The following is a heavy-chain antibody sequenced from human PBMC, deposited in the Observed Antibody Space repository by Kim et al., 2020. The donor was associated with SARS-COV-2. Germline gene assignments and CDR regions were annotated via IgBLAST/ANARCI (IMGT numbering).Heavy chain of an antibody. CDR3: ARKPTTSSWSYYFEY. Sequence: GGSLRLSCAVSGFSFSNYAMFWVRQAPGKELEWVALISYDGTNKDYADSVKGRFTISRDNSKSTLYLQMNSLRVADTAVYFCARKPTTSSWSYYFEYWGQGTLVTVSS. CDR1: GFSFSNYA. D-gene: IGHD6-13*01. V-gene: IGHV3-30*04. J-gene: IGHJ4*01. CDR2: ISYDGTNK.